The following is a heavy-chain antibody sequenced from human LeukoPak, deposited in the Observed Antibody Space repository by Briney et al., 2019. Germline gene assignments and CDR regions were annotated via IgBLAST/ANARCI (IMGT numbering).Heavy chain of an antibody. CDR3: ASLGGYCSSTSCYCH. D-gene: IGHD2-2*01. Sequence: ASVKVSCKASGYTFTGYYMHWVRQAPGQGLEWRGWINPNSGGTNYAQKFQGRVTMTRDTSISTAYMELSRLRSDDTAVYYCASLGGYCSSTSCYCHWGQGTLVTVSS. CDR2: INPNSGGT. CDR1: GYTFTGYY. V-gene: IGHV1-2*02. J-gene: IGHJ4*02.